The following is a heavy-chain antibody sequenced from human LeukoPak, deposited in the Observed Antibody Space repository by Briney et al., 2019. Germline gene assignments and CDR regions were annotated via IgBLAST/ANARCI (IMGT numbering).Heavy chain of an antibody. CDR2: ISAYNGNT. D-gene: IGHD1-26*01. V-gene: IGHV1-18*01. CDR1: VYTFTSLD. CDR3: ARVWVELWGRWFDH. Sequence: ATVRVSCWASVYTFTSLDISGGRHAPGQGLEWMGWISAYNGNTNYAQKLQGRVTMTTDTSTSTAYMELRSLRFDDTAVYYCARVWVELWGRWFDHWGQGTLVTVSS. J-gene: IGHJ5*02.